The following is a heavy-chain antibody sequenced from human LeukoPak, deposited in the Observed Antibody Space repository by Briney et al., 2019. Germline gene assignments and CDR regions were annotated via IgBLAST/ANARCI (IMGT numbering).Heavy chain of an antibody. V-gene: IGHV3-7*01. CDR1: GFTFSSYA. D-gene: IGHD2/OR15-2a*01. J-gene: IGHJ4*02. Sequence: GGSLRLSCAASGFTFSSYAMHWVRQAPGKGLEWVANIKQDGSEKYYVDSVKGRFNIFRDNVKNAVYLQMNRLRVEDTGIYYCVRGAYYAVYWGQGTLVTVSS. CDR3: VRGAYYAVY. CDR2: IKQDGSEK.